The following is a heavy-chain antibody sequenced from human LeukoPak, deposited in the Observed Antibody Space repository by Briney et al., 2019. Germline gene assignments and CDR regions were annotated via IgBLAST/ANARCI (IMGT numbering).Heavy chain of an antibody. J-gene: IGHJ4*02. Sequence: GGSLRLSCTASGFTFGDYSMSWFRQAPGKGLEWVGFIRSKAYGGTTEYAASVKGRFTISRDDSKSIAYLQMNSLRAEDTAVYYCARDRRAFPYFFEYWGQGTLVTVSS. CDR2: IRSKAYGGTT. CDR1: GFTFGDYS. CDR3: ARDRRAFPYFFEY. V-gene: IGHV3-49*03.